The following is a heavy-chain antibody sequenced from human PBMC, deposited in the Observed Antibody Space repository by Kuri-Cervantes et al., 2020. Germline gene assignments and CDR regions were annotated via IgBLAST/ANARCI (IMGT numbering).Heavy chain of an antibody. CDR2: INPNSGGT. V-gene: IGHV1-2*02. CDR3: GRHGGSINYDYQGLVVVDD. J-gene: IGHJ4*02. Sequence: ASVKVSCKASGYTFTGYYIHWVRQAPGQGLEWMGWINPNSGGTNYAQKFQGGVTMTRDTSISTAYMEVSRLRSDDTAVYYCGRHGGSINYDYQGLVVVDDWGQGTLVTVSS. CDR1: GYTFTGYY. D-gene: IGHD2-15*01.